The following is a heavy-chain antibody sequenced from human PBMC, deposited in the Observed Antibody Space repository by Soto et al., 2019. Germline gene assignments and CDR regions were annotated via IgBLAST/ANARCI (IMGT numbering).Heavy chain of an antibody. CDR2: ISGSGDSA. J-gene: IGHJ4*02. CDR1: GFPLSHYA. CDR3: GKERRGSGWSVCNF. V-gene: IGHV3-23*01. D-gene: IGHD6-19*01. Sequence: VQLLESGGGLVQPGGSLRLSCTASGFPLSHYAMNWVRQGPGTRLEWVADISGSGDSARYADSVRGRFTISRDNSRDTLYLQMNSLRVDDTAVYYCGKERRGSGWSVCNFWGQGALVTVSS.